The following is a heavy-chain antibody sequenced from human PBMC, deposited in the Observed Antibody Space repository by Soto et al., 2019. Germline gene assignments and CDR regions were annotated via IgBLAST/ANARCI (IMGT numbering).Heavy chain of an antibody. J-gene: IGHJ4*02. CDR3: AKGHLISGSYYASLDY. Sequence: PGGSLRLSCAASGFTFSSYAMSWVRQAPGKGLEWVSAISGSGGSTYYADSVKGRFTISRDNSKNTLYLQMNSLRAEDTAVYYCAKGHLISGSYYASLDYWGQGTLVTVSS. CDR1: GFTFSSYA. V-gene: IGHV3-23*01. CDR2: ISGSGGST. D-gene: IGHD3-10*01.